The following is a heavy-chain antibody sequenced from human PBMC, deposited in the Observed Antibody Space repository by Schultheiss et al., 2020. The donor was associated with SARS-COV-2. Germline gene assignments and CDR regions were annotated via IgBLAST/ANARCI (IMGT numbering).Heavy chain of an antibody. V-gene: IGHV4-59*12. CDR1: GGSISSYY. CDR2: IYYSGST. Sequence: SETLSLTCTVSGGSISSYYWSWIRQPPGKGLEWIGSIYYSGSTNYNPSLKSRVTISVDTSKNQFSLKLSSVTAADTAVYYCARVGDAFDIWGQGTMVTVSS. J-gene: IGHJ3*02. CDR3: ARVGDAFDI.